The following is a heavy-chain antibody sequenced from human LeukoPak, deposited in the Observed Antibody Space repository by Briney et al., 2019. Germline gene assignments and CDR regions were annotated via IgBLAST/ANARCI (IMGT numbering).Heavy chain of an antibody. V-gene: IGHV1-69*04. CDR3: AQDWRVHSTTDAFDI. J-gene: IGHJ3*02. CDR2: IIPILGIA. Sequence: SVKVSCKASGGTFSSYAISWVRQAPGQGLEWMGRIIPILGIANYAQKFQGRVTITADKSTSTAYMELSSLRSEDTAVYYCAQDWRVHSTTDAFDIWGQGTMVTVSS. D-gene: IGHD1-1*01. CDR1: GGTFSSYA.